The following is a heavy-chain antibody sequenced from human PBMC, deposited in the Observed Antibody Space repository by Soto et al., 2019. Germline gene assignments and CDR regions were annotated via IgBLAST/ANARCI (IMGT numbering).Heavy chain of an antibody. V-gene: IGHV3-23*01. CDR2: ISGSGGST. CDR1: GLTFSSYS. J-gene: IGHJ4*02. Sequence: GSLRLSCAASGLTFSSYSMSWVRQAPGKGLEWVSSISGSGGSTYHADSVNGRFTISIDNSKNTLYLQMNSLRVEDKAVYYCAKRWGNRFLEPRDYFDYWGQGNLVT. D-gene: IGHD3-3*01. CDR3: AKRWGNRFLEPRDYFDY.